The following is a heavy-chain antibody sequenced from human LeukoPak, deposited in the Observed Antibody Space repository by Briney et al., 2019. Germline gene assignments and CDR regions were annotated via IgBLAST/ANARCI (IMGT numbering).Heavy chain of an antibody. V-gene: IGHV1-2*02. CDR1: GYTFTDYF. D-gene: IGHD3-3*01. CDR3: ASTSYDFSSGLDAFDI. Sequence: ASVKVSCKASGYTFTDYFIHWVRQAPGQGLEWMGWINPNSGGTYYAQNFQGRVTMTRDTSISTAYMELSSLTSDDTAVYYCASTSYDFSSGLDAFDIWGQGTMVTVSS. J-gene: IGHJ3*02. CDR2: INPNSGGT.